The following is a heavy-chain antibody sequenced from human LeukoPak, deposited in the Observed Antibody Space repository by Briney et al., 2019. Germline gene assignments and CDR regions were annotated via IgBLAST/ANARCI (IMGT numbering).Heavy chain of an antibody. V-gene: IGHV3-48*03. D-gene: IGHD3-10*02. Sequence: GGSLRLSCAASGFTFSSYEMNWVRQAPGKGLEWVSYISSSGSTIYYADSVKGRFTISRDNAKNSLYLQMNSLRAEDTAVYYCAELGITMIGGIWGQGTMVTVSS. J-gene: IGHJ3*02. CDR2: ISSSGSTI. CDR1: GFTFSSYE. CDR3: AELGITMIGGI.